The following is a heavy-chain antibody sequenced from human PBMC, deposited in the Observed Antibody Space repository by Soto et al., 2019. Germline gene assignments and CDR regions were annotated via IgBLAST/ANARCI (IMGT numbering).Heavy chain of an antibody. J-gene: IGHJ6*02. CDR3: ARDSDFWSGLTITYYYYGMDV. D-gene: IGHD3-3*01. Sequence: ASVKVSCKASGYPFTSYGISWVRQAPGQGLEWMGWISAYNGNTNYAQKLQGRVTMTTDTSTSTAYMELRSLRSDDTAVYYCARDSDFWSGLTITYYYYGMDVWGQGTTVTVSS. CDR2: ISAYNGNT. CDR1: GYPFTSYG. V-gene: IGHV1-18*01.